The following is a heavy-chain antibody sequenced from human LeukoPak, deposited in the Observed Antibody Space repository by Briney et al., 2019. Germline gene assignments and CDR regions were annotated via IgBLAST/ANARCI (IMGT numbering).Heavy chain of an antibody. CDR1: GYTFTSYG. J-gene: IGHJ4*02. CDR2: ISAYNGNT. Sequence: ASVKVSCKASGYTFTSYGISWVRQAPGQGLEWMGWISAYNGNTSYAQKLQGRVTMTTGTSTSTAYMELRSLRSDDTAVYYCAREGIEYYYDSSGYYLFDYWGQGTLVTVSS. V-gene: IGHV1-18*01. D-gene: IGHD3-22*01. CDR3: AREGIEYYYDSSGYYLFDY.